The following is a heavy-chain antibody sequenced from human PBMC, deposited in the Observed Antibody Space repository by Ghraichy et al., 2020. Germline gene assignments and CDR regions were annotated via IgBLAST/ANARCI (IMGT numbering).Heavy chain of an antibody. CDR2: ISGSGGNT. J-gene: IGHJ1*01. CDR3: AKDVGRGGGSCFHH. D-gene: IGHD2-15*01. V-gene: IGHV3-23*01. CDR1: GFTFSSYA. Sequence: GGSLRLSCAASGFTFSSYAMSWVRQAPGKGLEWVSAISGSGGNTYYADSVKGRFTFSRDNSKNTRYLQMNSLRAEDTAVYYCAKDVGRGGGSCFHHWGQGTLVTVAS.